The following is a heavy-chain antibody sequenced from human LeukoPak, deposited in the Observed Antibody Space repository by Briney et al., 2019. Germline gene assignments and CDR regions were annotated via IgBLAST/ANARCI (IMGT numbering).Heavy chain of an antibody. CDR2: IYYSGST. CDR1: GGSISSSSYY. CDR3: AGTYYDFWSGYPVAYYFDY. J-gene: IGHJ4*02. V-gene: IGHV4-39*01. D-gene: IGHD3-3*01. Sequence: SETLSLTCTVSGGSISSSSYYWGWICQPPGKGLEWIGSIYYSGSTYYNPSLKSRVTISVDTSKNQFSLKLSSVTAADTAVYYCAGTYYDFWSGYPVAYYFDYWGQGTLVTVSS.